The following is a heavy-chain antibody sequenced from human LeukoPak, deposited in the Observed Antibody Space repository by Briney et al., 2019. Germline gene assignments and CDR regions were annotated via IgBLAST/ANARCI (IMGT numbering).Heavy chain of an antibody. CDR3: VRESEYYFDHSASFDY. D-gene: IGHD3-22*01. CDR2: MSSDGNAM. V-gene: IGHV3-30-3*01. Sequence: GGSLRLSCAASGFTFTAYLIHWVRQAPGKGLEWVAVMSSDGNAMFYAASVEGRFTISRDNSKNTLYLQMNSLRAEDTAVYYCVRESEYYFDHSASFDYWGQGTLVTVSS. J-gene: IGHJ4*02. CDR1: GFTFTAYL.